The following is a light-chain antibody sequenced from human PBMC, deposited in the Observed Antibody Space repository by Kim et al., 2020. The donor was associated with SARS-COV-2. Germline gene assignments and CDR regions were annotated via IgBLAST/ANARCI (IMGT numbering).Light chain of an antibody. CDR3: QSYDSRGVV. CDR2: GNS. V-gene: IGLV1-40*01. CDR1: SSNIGAGYD. Sequence: QSVLTQPPSVSGAPGQRVTISCTGSSSNIGAGYDVHWYQQLPGTAPKLLIYGNSNRPSGVPDRFSGSKSGTSASLAITGLQAEDEAVYYCQSYDSRGVVFGGGTQLTVL. J-gene: IGLJ2*01.